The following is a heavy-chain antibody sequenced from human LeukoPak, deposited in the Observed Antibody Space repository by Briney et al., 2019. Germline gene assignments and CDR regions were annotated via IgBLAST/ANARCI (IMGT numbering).Heavy chain of an antibody. D-gene: IGHD3-3*01. CDR2: IGGSGSDT. V-gene: IGHV3-23*01. Sequence: GGSLRLSCAASGFSFDNYAMSWVRQTPGKGLERVSAIGGSGSDTSYTDSVKGRFTISRDNSKSTLYLQMNSLRAEDTAVYHCAKTLRDLEWLTGELDVWGQGTAVTVSS. J-gene: IGHJ6*02. CDR3: AKTLRDLEWLTGELDV. CDR1: GFSFDNYA.